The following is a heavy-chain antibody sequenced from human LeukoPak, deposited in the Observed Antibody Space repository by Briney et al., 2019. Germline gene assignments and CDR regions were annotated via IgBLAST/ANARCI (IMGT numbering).Heavy chain of an antibody. D-gene: IGHD6-19*01. Sequence: SETLSLTCTVSGDSISGYYWSWIRQPPGKGVGGIGYINYSGSTKYNPSLKSRVTISVDTSKNQFSLKLSSVTAADTAVYYCARLATAGYLNFWGQGTLVTVSS. CDR3: ARLATAGYLNF. CDR2: INYSGST. CDR1: GDSISGYY. V-gene: IGHV4-59*08. J-gene: IGHJ4*02.